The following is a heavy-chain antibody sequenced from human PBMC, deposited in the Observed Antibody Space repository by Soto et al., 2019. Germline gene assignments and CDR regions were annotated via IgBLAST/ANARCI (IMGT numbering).Heavy chain of an antibody. CDR1: GGTIRSYY. CDR3: VRSVILSGGSYKGLIRLHYFDT. Sequence: PSETLSLTCTVSGGTIRSYYWSWIRQPPGKGLEWIGYIYYSGSTNYNPSLKNRVTLSLDESKNEFSLNMDSVTAADTAIYYCVRSVILSGGSYKGLIRLHYFDTWGPGTLVTVSS. J-gene: IGHJ4*02. V-gene: IGHV4-59*12. D-gene: IGHD3-3*01. CDR2: IYYSGST.